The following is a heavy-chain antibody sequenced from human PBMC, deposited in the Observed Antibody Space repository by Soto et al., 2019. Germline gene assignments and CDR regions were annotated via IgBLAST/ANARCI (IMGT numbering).Heavy chain of an antibody. J-gene: IGHJ4*02. CDR3: AADRKIVGTIGAFDF. V-gene: IGHV1-24*01. CDR2: SAPEEGEP. Sequence: ASVKVSCKVPENTLTELTIDWLRQAPGKGLEWMGRSAPEEGEPIYPQKFQGRVSMTEDPSTDTAYMELTSLRFEDTAVYFWAADRKIVGTIGAFDFWGQGTLVTVSS. D-gene: IGHD1-26*01. CDR1: ENTLTELT.